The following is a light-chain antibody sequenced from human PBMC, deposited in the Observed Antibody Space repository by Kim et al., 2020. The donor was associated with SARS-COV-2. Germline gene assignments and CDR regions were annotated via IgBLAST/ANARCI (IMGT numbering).Light chain of an antibody. Sequence: SYELTQPPSVSVSPGQTASITCSGDKLGDKYACWYQQKPGQSPVLVIYQDSKRPSGIPERFSGSNSGNTATLTISGTQAMDEADYYCQAWDSSTVVVGGGTQRTVL. CDR3: QAWDSSTVV. J-gene: IGLJ2*01. CDR2: QDS. V-gene: IGLV3-1*01. CDR1: KLGDKY.